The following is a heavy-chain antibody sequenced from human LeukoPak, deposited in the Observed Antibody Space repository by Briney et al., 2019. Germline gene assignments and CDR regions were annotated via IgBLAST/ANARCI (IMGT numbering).Heavy chain of an antibody. V-gene: IGHV3-73*01. CDR1: GFTFSGSA. CDR2: IRSKANSYAT. CDR3: TTRGVRDY. Sequence: GGSLRLSCAASGFTFSGSAMHWVRQASGKGLEWVGRIRSKANSYATTYAASVKGRFTISRDDPKNTAYLQMNSLKTEDTAVYYCTTRGVRDYWGQGTLVTVSS. J-gene: IGHJ4*02. D-gene: IGHD3-10*01.